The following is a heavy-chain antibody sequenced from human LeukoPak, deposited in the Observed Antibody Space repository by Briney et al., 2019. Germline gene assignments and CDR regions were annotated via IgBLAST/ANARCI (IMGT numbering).Heavy chain of an antibody. CDR1: GGSISSYY. J-gene: IGHJ6*04. Sequence: SETLSLTCTVSGGSISSYYWSWIRQPPGKGLEWIGYIYYSGSTNYNPSLKSRVTISVDTSKNQFSLKLSSVTAADTAVYYCARGGRPPYYYYGMDVWGKGTTVTVSS. CDR2: IYYSGST. V-gene: IGHV4-59*01. CDR3: ARGGRPPYYYYGMDV. D-gene: IGHD3-16*01.